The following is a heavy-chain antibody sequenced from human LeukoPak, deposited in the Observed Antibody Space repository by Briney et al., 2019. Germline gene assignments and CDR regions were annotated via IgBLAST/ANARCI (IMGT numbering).Heavy chain of an antibody. D-gene: IGHD3-22*01. CDR2: ISYDGSNK. CDR3: ARDLGQYYDTSDNWFDP. J-gene: IGHJ5*02. Sequence: GRTLRLSCAASGFTFSSYAMHWVRQAPGKGLEWVAVISYDGSNKYYADSVKGRFTISRDNSKNTLYLQMNSLRAEDTAVYYCARDLGQYYDTSDNWFDPWGQGTLVTVSS. CDR1: GFTFSSYA. V-gene: IGHV3-30*04.